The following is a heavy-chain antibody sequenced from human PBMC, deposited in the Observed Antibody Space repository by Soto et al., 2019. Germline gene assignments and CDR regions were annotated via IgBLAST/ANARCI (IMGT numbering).Heavy chain of an antibody. J-gene: IGHJ4*02. Sequence: QVQLVESGGGVVQPGRSLRLSCAASGFTFSSYGMHWVRQAPGKGVEWVAVISYDGSNIYYADSVKGRFTISRDNYKNTRYLQMNILRAEDTAVYYGTRSGHQNYFDYCGQGTLVTVSS. CDR1: GFTFSSYG. CDR3: TRSGHQNYFDY. D-gene: IGHD2-15*01. V-gene: IGHV3-30*03. CDR2: ISYDGSNI.